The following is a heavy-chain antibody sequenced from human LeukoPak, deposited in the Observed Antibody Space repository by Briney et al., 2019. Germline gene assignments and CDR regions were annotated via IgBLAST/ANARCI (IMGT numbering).Heavy chain of an antibody. CDR1: GGSISTYY. V-gene: IGHV4-59*01. D-gene: IGHD2-2*01. CDR2: IYYSGST. CDR3: ARDLRSTSWAYYFDY. J-gene: IGHJ4*02. Sequence: SETLSLTCTVSGGSISTYYWSWIRQPPGKGLECIGYIYYSGSTNYNPSLKSRVTISVDTSKNRFSLKLSSVTAADTAVYYCARDLRSTSWAYYFDYWGQGTLVTVSS.